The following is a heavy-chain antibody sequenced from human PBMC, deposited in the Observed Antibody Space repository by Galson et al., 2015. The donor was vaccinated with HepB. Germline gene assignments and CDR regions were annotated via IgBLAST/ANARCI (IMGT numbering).Heavy chain of an antibody. J-gene: IGHJ5*01. CDR3: ATDGGTVSSGRYDS. CDR1: GFTFKRAW. CDR2: IKSKTDGATT. V-gene: IGHV3-15*01. Sequence: SLRLSCAASGFTFKRAWMSWVRQAPGKGLEWVGRIKSKTDGATTNYAAPVKGRVTISRDDSKNTLYLQLNSLQTEDTAVYYCATDGGTVSSGRYDSWGQGTLITVSS. D-gene: IGHD6-19*01.